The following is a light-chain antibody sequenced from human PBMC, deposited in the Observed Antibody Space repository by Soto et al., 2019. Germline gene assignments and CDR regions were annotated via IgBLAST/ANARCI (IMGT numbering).Light chain of an antibody. CDR1: QSISNR. J-gene: IGKJ1*01. V-gene: IGKV1-5*01. CDR3: QHYGGLWA. Sequence: DIQMTQSPSTLSASVGDRVTITCRARQSISNRLAWYQQKPGKAPKVVIYDASSLESGVPSRFSGSGSGTEFILTINSLPPDDFATYCCQHYGGLWAFGQGTKVDIK. CDR2: DAS.